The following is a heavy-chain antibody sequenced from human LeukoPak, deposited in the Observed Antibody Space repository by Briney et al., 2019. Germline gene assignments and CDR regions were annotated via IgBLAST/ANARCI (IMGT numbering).Heavy chain of an antibody. CDR3: AKATAATTYFDY. Sequence: GGSLRLSCAASGFTFSSYAMSWVRQAPGKGLEWVSAISSGGSTIFYGDSVKGRFAVSRDNSENTLYLQLISLRAEDTAVYYCAKATAATTYFDYWGQGTLVTVSS. CDR1: GFTFSSYA. J-gene: IGHJ4*02. D-gene: IGHD6-25*01. CDR2: ISSGGSTI. V-gene: IGHV3-23*01.